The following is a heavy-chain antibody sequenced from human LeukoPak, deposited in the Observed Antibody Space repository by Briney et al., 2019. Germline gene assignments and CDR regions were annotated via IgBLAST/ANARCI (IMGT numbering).Heavy chain of an antibody. CDR1: GGSITSYY. D-gene: IGHD3-10*01. V-gene: IGHV4-59*08. CDR3: ARGGDEVMVLGPAAHGMDV. J-gene: IGHJ6*02. CDR2: FYYSGST. Sequence: SETLSLTCTVSGGSITSYYWSWIRQPPGKGLEYIGYFYYSGSTNYNPSLKGRVTISVDTSKNQLSLKVTSVTAADTAVYYCARGGDEVMVLGPAAHGMDVWGQGTTVTVS.